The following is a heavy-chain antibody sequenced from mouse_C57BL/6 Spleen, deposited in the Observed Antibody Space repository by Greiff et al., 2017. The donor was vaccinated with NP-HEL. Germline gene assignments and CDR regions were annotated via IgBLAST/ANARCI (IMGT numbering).Heavy chain of an antibody. CDR2: ISDGGSYT. D-gene: IGHD2-5*01. CDR3: ARKVYSNYLYYFDY. V-gene: IGHV5-4*01. CDR1: GFTFSSYA. Sequence: EVQRVESGGGLVKPGGSLKLSCAASGFTFSSYAMSWVRQTPEKRLEWVATISDGGSYTYYPDNVKGRFTISRDNAKNNLYLQMSHLKSEDTAMYYCARKVYSNYLYYFDYWGKGTTLTVSS. J-gene: IGHJ2*01.